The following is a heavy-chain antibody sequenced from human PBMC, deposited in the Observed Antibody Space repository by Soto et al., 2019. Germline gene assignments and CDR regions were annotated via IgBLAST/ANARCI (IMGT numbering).Heavy chain of an antibody. D-gene: IGHD4-17*01. CDR2: IIPIFGTR. V-gene: IGHV1-69*12. CDR3: ARSEVSDYGDYFWFDP. CDR1: GGTFRRYA. Sequence: QVQLVQSGAEVKKPGSSVKVSCKASGGTFRRYAISWVRQAPGQGLEWMGGIIPIFGTRNYAQNFHGRVTITADESTSTAYMELTSLRSEDTAMYFCARSEVSDYGDYFWFDPWGQGTLVTVSS. J-gene: IGHJ5*02.